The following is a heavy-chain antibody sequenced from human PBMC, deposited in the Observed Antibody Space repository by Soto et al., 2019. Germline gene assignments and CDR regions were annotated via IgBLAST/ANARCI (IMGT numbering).Heavy chain of an antibody. CDR1: GFTFSSYA. CDR2: ISYDGSNK. V-gene: IGHV3-30-3*01. Sequence: QVQLVESGGGVVQPGRSLRLSCAASGFTFSSYAMHWVRQAPGKGLEWVAVISYDGSNKYYADSVKGRFIISRDNSKNTLYLQMNSLRAEDTAVYYCARMASFYCSGGSCYPTYGMDVWGQGTTVTVSS. J-gene: IGHJ6*02. D-gene: IGHD2-15*01. CDR3: ARMASFYCSGGSCYPTYGMDV.